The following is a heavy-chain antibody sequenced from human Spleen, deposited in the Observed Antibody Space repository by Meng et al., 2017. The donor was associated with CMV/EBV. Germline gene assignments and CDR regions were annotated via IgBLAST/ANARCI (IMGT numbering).Heavy chain of an antibody. J-gene: IGHJ6*02. CDR3: ASLSLGYCSSTSCYYYGMDV. D-gene: IGHD2-2*01. CDR2: IYYSGST. CDR1: GGSISSSSYY. V-gene: IGHV4-39*01. Sequence: SETLSLTCTVSGGSISSSSYYWGWIRQPPGKGLEWIGSIYYSGSTYYNPSLKSRVTISVDTSKNQFSLKLSSVTAADTAVYYCASLSLGYCSSTSCYYYGMDVWGQGTLVTVSS.